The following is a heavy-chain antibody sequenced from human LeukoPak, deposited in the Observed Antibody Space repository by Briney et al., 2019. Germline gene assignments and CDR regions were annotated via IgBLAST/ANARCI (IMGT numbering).Heavy chain of an antibody. CDR3: AKGLQLWAPIDY. Sequence: GGSLRLSCAASGFTFNSYGMHWVRQAPGKGLEWVAVISYDGSNKYYADSVKGRFTISRDNSKNTLYLQMNSLRAEDTAVYYCAKGLQLWAPIDYWGQGTLVTVSS. D-gene: IGHD5-18*01. CDR1: GFTFNSYG. J-gene: IGHJ4*02. CDR2: ISYDGSNK. V-gene: IGHV3-30*18.